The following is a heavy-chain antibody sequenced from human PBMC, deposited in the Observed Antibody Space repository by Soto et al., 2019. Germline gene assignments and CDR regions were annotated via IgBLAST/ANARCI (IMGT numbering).Heavy chain of an antibody. D-gene: IGHD3-22*01. CDR2: IVPIFGKP. Sequence: SVKVSCKASGDTFSDYTISWVRQAPGQGLEWMGGIVPIFGKPTYTQKFQGRVTITADESTTTAYMELSSLRSEDTATYYCARGKDGSDYYFDSWGQGTLVPVSS. V-gene: IGHV1-69*13. J-gene: IGHJ4*02. CDR1: GDTFSDYT. CDR3: ARGKDGSDYYFDS.